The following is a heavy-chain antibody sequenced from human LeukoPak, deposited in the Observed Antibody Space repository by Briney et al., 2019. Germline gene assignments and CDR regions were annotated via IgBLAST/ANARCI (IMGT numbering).Heavy chain of an antibody. D-gene: IGHD6-19*01. Sequence: PGGSLRLSCVASGFTFSKYWMTWVRQAPGKGLEWVANIKLDGSDKYYVDSVKDRFTISRDNAKNSLYLQMNSLRAEDTAVYYCGAYGMAVSALDYWGRGTLVTVSS. CDR3: GAYGMAVSALDY. J-gene: IGHJ4*02. V-gene: IGHV3-7*05. CDR1: GFTFSKYW. CDR2: IKLDGSDK.